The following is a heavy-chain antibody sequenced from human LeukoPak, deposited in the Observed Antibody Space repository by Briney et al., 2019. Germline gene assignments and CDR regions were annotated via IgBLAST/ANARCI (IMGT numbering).Heavy chain of an antibody. CDR2: INHSGST. Sequence: SETLSLTCAVYGGSFSGYYWSWIRQPPGKGLEWIGEINHSGSTNYNPSPKSRVTISVDTSKNQFSLKLSSVTAADTAVYYCAIRVVGYCSSTSCYPFDYWGQGTLVTVSS. V-gene: IGHV4-34*01. CDR3: AIRVVGYCSSTSCYPFDY. CDR1: GGSFSGYY. J-gene: IGHJ4*02. D-gene: IGHD2-2*01.